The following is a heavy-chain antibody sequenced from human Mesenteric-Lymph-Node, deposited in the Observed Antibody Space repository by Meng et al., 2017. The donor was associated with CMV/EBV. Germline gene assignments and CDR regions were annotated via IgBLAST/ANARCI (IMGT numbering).Heavy chain of an antibody. Sequence: SYYWSWIRQPPGKGLEWIGYIYYSGSTNYNPSLKSRVTISVDTSKNQFSLKLSSVTAADTAVYYCARATDILTGFFTSSPGYYFDYWGQGALVTVSS. CDR1: SYY. V-gene: IGHV4-59*01. CDR3: ARATDILTGFFTSSPGYYFDY. J-gene: IGHJ4*02. D-gene: IGHD3-9*01. CDR2: IYYSGST.